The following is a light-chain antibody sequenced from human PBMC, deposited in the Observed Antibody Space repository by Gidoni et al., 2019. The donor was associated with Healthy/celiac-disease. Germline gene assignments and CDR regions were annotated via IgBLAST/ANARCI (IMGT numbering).Light chain of an antibody. V-gene: IGKV3-11*01. CDR1: QSVSSY. CDR2: DAS. CDR3: QQRSNWPGLT. J-gene: IGKJ4*01. Sequence: EIVLTQSPATLSLSPGERATLSSRASQSVSSYLAWYQQKPGQAPRLLIYDASNRATGTPARFSGSGSGTDFTLTISSLEPEDFAVYYCQQRSNWPGLTFGGGTKVEIK.